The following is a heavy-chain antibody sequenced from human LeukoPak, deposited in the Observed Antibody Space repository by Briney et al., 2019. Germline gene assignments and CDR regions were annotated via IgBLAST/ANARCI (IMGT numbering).Heavy chain of an antibody. CDR2: INPSGGST. J-gene: IGHJ6*02. Sequence: ASVKVSGKASGYTFTSYYMHWVRQAPGQGLEWMGIINPSGGSTSYAQKFQGRVTMTRDTSTSTVYMELSSLRSEDTAVYYCARDSSIVVVPAARGDGMDVWGQGTTVTVSS. CDR3: ARDSSIVVVPAARGDGMDV. D-gene: IGHD2-2*01. V-gene: IGHV1-46*01. CDR1: GYTFTSYY.